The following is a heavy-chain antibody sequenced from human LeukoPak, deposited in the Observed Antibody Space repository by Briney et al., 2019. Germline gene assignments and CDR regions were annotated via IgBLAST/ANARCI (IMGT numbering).Heavy chain of an antibody. CDR3: ARDRESQGYYYDSSGIGGGDAFDI. CDR2: INSDGSST. CDR1: GFTFSSYW. V-gene: IGHV3-74*01. Sequence: GGSLRLSCAASGFTFSSYWMHWVRQAPGKGLVWVSRINSDGSSTSYADSVKGRFTISRDNAKNTLYLQMNSLRAEDTAVYYCARDRESQGYYYDSSGIGGGDAFDIWGQGTMVTVSS. J-gene: IGHJ3*02. D-gene: IGHD3-22*01.